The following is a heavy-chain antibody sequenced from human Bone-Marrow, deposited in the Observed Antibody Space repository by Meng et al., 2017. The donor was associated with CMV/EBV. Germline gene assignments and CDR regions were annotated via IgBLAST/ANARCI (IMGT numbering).Heavy chain of an antibody. Sequence: SGYTFNDYYLQWVRQAPGQGLGWMGWINPHSGGTKCAQKFQVRVTMTRDTSISTAYMELTRLRSDDTAVYYCARGPFSSSWYSLDYWGQGTLVTVSS. V-gene: IGHV1-2*02. J-gene: IGHJ4*02. CDR2: INPHSGGT. D-gene: IGHD6-13*01. CDR3: ARGPFSSSWYSLDY. CDR1: GYTFNDYY.